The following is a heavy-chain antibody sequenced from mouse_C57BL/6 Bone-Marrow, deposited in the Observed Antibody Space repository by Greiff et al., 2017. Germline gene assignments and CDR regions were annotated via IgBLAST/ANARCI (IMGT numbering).Heavy chain of an antibody. CDR1: GFTFSDYG. CDR3: TKGYAMDY. J-gene: IGHJ4*01. V-gene: IGHV5-17*03. Sequence: EVQGVESGGGLVKPGGSLKLSCAASGFTFSDYGMHWVRQAPEKGLEWVAYISSGSSTIYYEDTVKGRVTISRDNARNTLYLQMSSLTSEDTAMYYCTKGYAMDYWGQGTSVTVSS. CDR2: ISSGSSTI.